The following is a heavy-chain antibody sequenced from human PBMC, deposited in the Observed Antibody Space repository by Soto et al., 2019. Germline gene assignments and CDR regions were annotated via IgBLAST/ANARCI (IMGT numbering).Heavy chain of an antibody. Sequence: GESLKISCKGSGYSFTSYWISWVRQMPGKGLEWMGRINPSDSYTNYSPSFQGHVTISTDKSISTAYLQWSSLKASDTAMYYCAIPAYSGYDYGLAPCGQGTLVTVYS. D-gene: IGHD5-12*01. CDR3: AIPAYSGYDYGLAP. CDR2: INPSDSYT. V-gene: IGHV5-10-1*01. J-gene: IGHJ5*02. CDR1: GYSFTSYW.